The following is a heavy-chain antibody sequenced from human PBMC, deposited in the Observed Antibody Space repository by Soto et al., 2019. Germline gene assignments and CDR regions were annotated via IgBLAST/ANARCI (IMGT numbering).Heavy chain of an antibody. CDR1: GCSISGGRHV. Sequence: SQCLCRTWILCGCSISGGRHVRSWIRHHPGKGLEWIGYIYYSGSTYYNPSLKSRVTISVDTSKNQFSLKLSSVTAADTAVYYCARHLEYCSGGSCYHFYDFDIWGKGTMVS. D-gene: IGHD2-15*01. CDR2: IYYSGST. J-gene: IGHJ3*02. CDR3: ARHLEYCSGGSCYHFYDFDI. V-gene: IGHV4-31*02.